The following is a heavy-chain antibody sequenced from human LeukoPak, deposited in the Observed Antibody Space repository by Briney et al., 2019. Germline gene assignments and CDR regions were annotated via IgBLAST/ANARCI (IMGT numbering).Heavy chain of an antibody. J-gene: IGHJ4*02. CDR3: AKWGPHCVGDYCPALDS. CDR1: KFTFSNYW. CDR2: INQDGSKK. V-gene: IGHV3-7*01. D-gene: IGHD2-21*02. Sequence: GGSLRLSCVASKFTFSNYWMSWVRQAPGKGLEWVANINQDGSKKVYADSMKGRFTISRDNAKESLYLQLNSLRADDTAVYYCAKWGPHCVGDYCPALDSWGQGTLVTVSS.